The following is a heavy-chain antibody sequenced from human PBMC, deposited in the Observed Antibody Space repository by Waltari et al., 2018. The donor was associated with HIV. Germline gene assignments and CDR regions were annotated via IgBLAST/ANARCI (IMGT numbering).Heavy chain of an antibody. D-gene: IGHD2-21*02. V-gene: IGHV3-7*01. J-gene: IGHJ4*02. CDR1: GFPFVCYW. CDR3: ARVDIVLSVVVTAILDY. Sequence: EVQLVESGGGLVQPGGSLRLSCAASGFPFVCYWMRWVRQAPGKGLEWVANIKQDGSEKYYVDSVKGRFTISRDNAKNSLYLQMNSLRAEDTAVYYCARVDIVLSVVVTAILDYWGQGTLVTVSS. CDR2: IKQDGSEK.